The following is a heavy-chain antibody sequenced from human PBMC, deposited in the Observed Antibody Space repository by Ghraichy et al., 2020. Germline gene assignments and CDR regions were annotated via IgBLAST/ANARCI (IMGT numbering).Heavy chain of an antibody. Sequence: QTLSLTCAISGDSVSSNSAAWNWVRQSPSRGLEWLGRTYYRSKWYIEYAGSVQSRITINPDTSKNQLSLQLNSVTPEDTAVYYCARRQQLLHAFDIWGRGTMVTASS. V-gene: IGHV6-1*01. CDR1: GDSVSSNSAA. CDR3: ARRQQLLHAFDI. J-gene: IGHJ3*02. CDR2: TYYRSKWYI. D-gene: IGHD3-22*01.